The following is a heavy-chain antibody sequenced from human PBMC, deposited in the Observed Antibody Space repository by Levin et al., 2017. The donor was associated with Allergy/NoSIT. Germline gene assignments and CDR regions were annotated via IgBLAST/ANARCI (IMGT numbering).Heavy chain of an antibody. J-gene: IGHJ2*01. V-gene: IGHV1-18*01. CDR3: ARSPELSYYDILTGYWYFDL. D-gene: IGHD3-9*01. CDR2: ISAYNGNT. CDR1: GYTFTSYG. Sequence: VASVKVSCKASGYTFTSYGISWVRQAPGQGLEWMGWISAYNGNTNYAQKLQGRVTMTTDTSTSTAYMELRSLRSDDTAVYYCARSPELSYYDILTGYWYFDLWGRGTLVTVSS.